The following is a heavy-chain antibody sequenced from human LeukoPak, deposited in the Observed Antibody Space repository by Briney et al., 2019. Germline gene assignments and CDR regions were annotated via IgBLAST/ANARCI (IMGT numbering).Heavy chain of an antibody. J-gene: IGHJ4*02. Sequence: SETLSLTCAVYGGSFSGYYWSWIRHPPGKGLEWIGEINHSGSTNYNPSLKSRVTISVDTSKNQFSLKLSSVTAADTAVYYCARGPFYGDYVVYWGQGTLVTVSS. CDR2: INHSGST. V-gene: IGHV4-34*01. CDR3: ARGPFYGDYVVY. CDR1: GGSFSGYY. D-gene: IGHD4-17*01.